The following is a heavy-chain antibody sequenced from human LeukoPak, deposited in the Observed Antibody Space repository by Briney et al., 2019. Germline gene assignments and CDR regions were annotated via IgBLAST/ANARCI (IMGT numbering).Heavy chain of an antibody. CDR1: GFTFSNYA. D-gene: IGHD3-3*01. CDR2: ISGSGGST. V-gene: IGHV3-23*01. J-gene: IGHJ6*03. CDR3: AKDGGGTIFGMVIIVHYMDV. Sequence: GGSLRLSCAASGFTFSNYAMSWVRQAPGKGLEWVSAISGSGGSTYYADSVKGRFTISRDNSKNTLYLQMNSLRAEDTALYYCAKDGGGTIFGMVIIVHYMDVWGKGTTVTVSS.